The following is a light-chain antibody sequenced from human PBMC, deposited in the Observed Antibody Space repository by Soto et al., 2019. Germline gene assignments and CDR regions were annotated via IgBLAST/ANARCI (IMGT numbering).Light chain of an antibody. Sequence: QSVLTQPPSVSGTPGQTVTISCSGSSSNIGKDFASWYQQFPGTAPKLLIYTDNQRPSGVPDRFSGSKSGTSASLAISGLRSEDEATYYCSTWDDSLSGFVILGGGTKVTVL. J-gene: IGLJ2*01. V-gene: IGLV1-47*01. CDR1: SSNIGKDF. CDR3: STWDDSLSGFVI. CDR2: TDN.